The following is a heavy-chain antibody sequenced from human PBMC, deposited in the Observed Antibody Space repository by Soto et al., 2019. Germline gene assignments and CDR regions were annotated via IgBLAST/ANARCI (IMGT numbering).Heavy chain of an antibody. CDR2: IITLLGRA. D-gene: IGHD1-26*01. Sequence: QVQLVQSGAEVKKPGASVKVSGKASGVTFSSYTISWVRQAPGQGLEWMGSIITLLGRANYAQTFHGRVTITADKSTSTGYIELISLRSADTAVYYCARELGSGSYSVTNYYFDYWGQGTLVTVSS. V-gene: IGHV1-69*08. CDR1: GVTFSSYT. J-gene: IGHJ4*02. CDR3: ARELGSGSYSVTNYYFDY.